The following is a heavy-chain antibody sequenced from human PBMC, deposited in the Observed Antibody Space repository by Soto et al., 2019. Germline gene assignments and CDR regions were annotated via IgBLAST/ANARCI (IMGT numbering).Heavy chain of an antibody. Sequence: EVELSESGGGLVQPGGSLRLSCAASGFNFRSYAMSWVRRAPGKGLEWVSAISGSGGTSYFADSVRGRFTISRDNSKNTLYLKLSSLRVKDTAEYFCAKGRGSSWTIDYFGQGTLVTV. D-gene: IGHD6-13*01. V-gene: IGHV3-23*01. CDR1: GFNFRSYA. J-gene: IGHJ4*02. CDR2: ISGSGGTS. CDR3: AKGRGSSWTIDY.